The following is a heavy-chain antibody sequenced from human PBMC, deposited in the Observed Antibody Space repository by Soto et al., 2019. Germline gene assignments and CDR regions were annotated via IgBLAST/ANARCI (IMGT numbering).Heavy chain of an antibody. Sequence: QVQLQESGPGLVKPSGTLSLTCAVSGGSISTTYWWSWVRQSPGKGLEWIGEIHHGTGTNYNPSPTSRVTIPLDKSKTPLFLRLTSVTVADTAVYYCARNDAYDLHVWGQGTTVTVSS. CDR2: IHHGTGT. V-gene: IGHV4-4*02. D-gene: IGHD5-12*01. CDR3: ARNDAYDLHV. J-gene: IGHJ6*02. CDR1: GGSISTTYW.